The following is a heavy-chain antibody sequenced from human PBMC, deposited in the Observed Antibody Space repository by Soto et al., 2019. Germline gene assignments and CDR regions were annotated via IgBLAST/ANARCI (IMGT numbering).Heavy chain of an antibody. Sequence: SETLSLTCTVSGGSISSSSYYWGWIRQPPGKGLEWIGSIYYSGSTYYNPSLKSRVTISVDTSKNQFSLKLSSVTAADTAVYYFAVEPGYSSGWVDYWGQGTLVTVSS. V-gene: IGHV4-39*01. CDR3: AVEPGYSSGWVDY. D-gene: IGHD6-19*01. J-gene: IGHJ4*02. CDR1: GGSISSSSYY. CDR2: IYYSGST.